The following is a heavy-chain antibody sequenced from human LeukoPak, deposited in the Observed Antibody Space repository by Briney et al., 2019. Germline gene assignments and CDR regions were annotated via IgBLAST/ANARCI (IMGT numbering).Heavy chain of an antibody. V-gene: IGHV4-30-2*01. CDR1: GGSISSGGYY. Sequence: SQTLSLTCTVSGGSISSGGYYWSWIRQPPGKGLEWIGYIYHSGSTYYNPSLKSRVTLSVDRSKNQFSLKLSSVTAADTAVYYCAGDSSGFYWGQGTLVTVSS. CDR3: AGDSSGFY. J-gene: IGHJ4*02. CDR2: IYHSGST. D-gene: IGHD3-22*01.